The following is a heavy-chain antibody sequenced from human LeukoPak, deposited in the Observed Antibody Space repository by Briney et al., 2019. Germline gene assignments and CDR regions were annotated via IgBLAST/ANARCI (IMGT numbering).Heavy chain of an antibody. CDR3: ASAYCTTTYCYIDY. V-gene: IGHV4-31*03. J-gene: IGHJ4*02. CDR1: GGSISSGGYY. Sequence: SQTLSLTCTVSGGSISSGGYYWNWIRQHPGKGLEWIGYICYSGSTCYNPSLQSRVTISVDTSKNQFSPKLRSVTAADTAVYYCASAYCTTTYCYIDYWGQGTLVTVSS. CDR2: ICYSGST. D-gene: IGHD2-2*02.